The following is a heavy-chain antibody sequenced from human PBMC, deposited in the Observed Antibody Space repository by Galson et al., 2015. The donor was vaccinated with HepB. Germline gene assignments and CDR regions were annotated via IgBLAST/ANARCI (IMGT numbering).Heavy chain of an antibody. V-gene: IGHV3-23*01. CDR3: ARGPRYYYDSSGPGYFDY. D-gene: IGHD3-22*01. CDR2: ITGCGCKT. CDR1: GFTFSSYA. Sequence: SLRLSCAGSGFTFSSYAMDWVRQAPGKGLEWVSLITGCGCKTYYADSVTGRFTISRDNSKNMVFLHMSSLRAEDTAVYYCARGPRYYYDSSGPGYFDYWGQGTLVTVSS. J-gene: IGHJ4*02.